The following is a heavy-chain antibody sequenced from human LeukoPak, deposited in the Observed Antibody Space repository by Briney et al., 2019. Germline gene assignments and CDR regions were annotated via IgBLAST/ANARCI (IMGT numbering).Heavy chain of an antibody. CDR2: IYWDDEK. V-gene: IGHV2-5*02. CDR1: GFSLSTSGVG. Sequence: ESGPTLVKPTQTLTPTCTFSGFSLSTSGVGVGWIRQPPGKALEWLALIYWDDEKRYSPSLESRLIITRDTSKNQVVLTMADMDPVDTATYYCARLSGFDFWGQGILVTVSS. D-gene: IGHD3-10*01. CDR3: ARLSGFDF. J-gene: IGHJ4*02.